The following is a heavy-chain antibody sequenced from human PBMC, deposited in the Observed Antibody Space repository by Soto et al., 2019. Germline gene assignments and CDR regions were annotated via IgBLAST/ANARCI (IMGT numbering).Heavy chain of an antibody. J-gene: IGHJ4*02. CDR3: ARNGKTYDYYIFDN. Sequence: QVQLVQSGAEVKKPGASVKVSCKASGYTLTDYYMHWVRQAPGQGPEWVGVINPSTLVTSYAQKFRSRVTTTRDTSTSTVYMELNSLRSEDTAVDYCARNGKTYDYYIFDNWGQGTRVTVSS. CDR2: INPSTLVT. CDR1: GYTLTDYY. V-gene: IGHV1-46*01. D-gene: IGHD5-12*01.